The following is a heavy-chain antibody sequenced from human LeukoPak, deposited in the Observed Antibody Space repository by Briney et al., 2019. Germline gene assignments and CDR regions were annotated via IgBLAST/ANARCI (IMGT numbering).Heavy chain of an antibody. V-gene: IGHV1-2*06. CDR1: GYTFTGYY. J-gene: IGHJ4*02. CDR2: INPNSGGT. D-gene: IGHD3-3*01. Sequence: ASVKVSCKASGYTFTGYYMHWVRQAPGQGLEWMGRINPNSGGTNYAQKFQGRVTMTRDTSISTAYMELSRLRSDDTAVYYCAGETKLEWLLIFDYWGQGTLVTVSS. CDR3: AGETKLEWLLIFDY.